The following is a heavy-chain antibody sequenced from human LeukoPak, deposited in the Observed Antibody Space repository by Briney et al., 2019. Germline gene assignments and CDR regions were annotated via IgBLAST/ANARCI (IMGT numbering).Heavy chain of an antibody. CDR1: SDSISSYY. J-gene: IGHJ4*02. V-gene: IGHV4-59*01. Sequence: PSETLSLTCTVSSDSISSYYWSWIRQPPGKGLEWIGYIYYSGTTKYNTSLKSRVTISIDTSKNQFSLKLSSVTAADTAVYYCARTERLIAVAGFDYWGQGTLVTVSS. CDR2: IYYSGTT. CDR3: ARTERLIAVAGFDY. D-gene: IGHD6-19*01.